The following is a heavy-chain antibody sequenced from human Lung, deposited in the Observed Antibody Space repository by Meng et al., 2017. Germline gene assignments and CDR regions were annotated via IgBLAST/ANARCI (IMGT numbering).Heavy chain of an antibody. D-gene: IGHD2-15*01. CDR2: ISNTGKYI. V-gene: IGHV3-21*01. Sequence: EVQLVESGGGLVKQGGSLRLSCAASEFTFSDYSMNWVRQAPGKGLEWVSFISNTGKYIYYADSVKGRFTISRDNAKNSLYLQINSLRAEDTAVYYCARGSYQPLLLSALDYWGQGTLVTVSS. CDR3: ARGSYQPLLLSALDY. CDR1: EFTFSDYS. J-gene: IGHJ4*02.